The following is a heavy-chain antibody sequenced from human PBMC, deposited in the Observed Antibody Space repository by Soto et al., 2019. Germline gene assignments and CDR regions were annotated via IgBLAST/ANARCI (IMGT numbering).Heavy chain of an antibody. CDR2: LYYGRSA. D-gene: IGHD3-22*01. Sequence: QVQLQESGPGLVKPSETLSLTCAVSGDSISSYYCMWIRQPPGKGLESIGYLYYGRSANYNPSLKSRVNLYVDTSTNQCSLTLSSMTAADTAVYSCALRRMAVVPEYWGQGTLVTVSS. CDR3: ALRRMAVVPEY. J-gene: IGHJ4*02. CDR1: GDSISSYY. V-gene: IGHV4-59*01.